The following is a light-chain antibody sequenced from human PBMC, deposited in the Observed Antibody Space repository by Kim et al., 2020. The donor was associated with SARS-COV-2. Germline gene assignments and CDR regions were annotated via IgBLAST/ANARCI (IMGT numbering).Light chain of an antibody. V-gene: IGLV3-19*01. J-gene: IGLJ3*02. CDR1: SLSNYY. CDR2: GKN. Sequence: SSELTQDPAVSVALGQTVMITCQGDSLSNYYASWYQQRPGQAPRLLIYGKNSRPSGISDRFSGSTSGNTASLTITATQAEDEADYFCSSRDSSGDNVMLFGGGTQLTVL. CDR3: SSRDSSGDNVML.